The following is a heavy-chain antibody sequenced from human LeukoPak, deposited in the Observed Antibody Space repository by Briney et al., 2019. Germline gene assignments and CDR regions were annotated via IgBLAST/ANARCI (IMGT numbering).Heavy chain of an antibody. Sequence: GGSLRLSCAASGFTFDDYAMRWVRQAPGKGLEWVSGISWNSGSIGYADSVKGRFTISRDNAKNSLYLQMNSLRAEDTALYYCAKEDGDYVFDYWGQGTLVTVSS. V-gene: IGHV3-9*01. D-gene: IGHD4-17*01. J-gene: IGHJ4*02. CDR3: AKEDGDYVFDY. CDR2: ISWNSGSI. CDR1: GFTFDDYA.